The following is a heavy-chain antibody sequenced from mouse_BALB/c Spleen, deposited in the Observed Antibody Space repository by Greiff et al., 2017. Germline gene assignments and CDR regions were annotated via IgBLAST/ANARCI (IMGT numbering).Heavy chain of an antibody. D-gene: IGHD1-1*01. CDR3: ARLPSYGSRGDY. Sequence: EVQRVESGGGLVKPGGSLKLSCAASGFAFSSYDMSWVRQTPEKRLEWVAYISSGGGSTYYPDTVKGRFTISRDNAKNTLYLQMSSLKSEDTAMYYCARLPSYGSRGDYWGQGTTLTVAS. CDR1: GFAFSSYD. J-gene: IGHJ2*01. V-gene: IGHV5-12-1*01. CDR2: ISSGGGST.